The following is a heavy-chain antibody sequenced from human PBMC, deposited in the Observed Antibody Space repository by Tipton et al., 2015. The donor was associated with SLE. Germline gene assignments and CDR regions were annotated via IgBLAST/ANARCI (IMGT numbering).Heavy chain of an antibody. Sequence: LRLSCTVSGGSISSYYWSWIRQPPGKGLEWIGYIYYSGSTNYNPSLKSRVTISVDTSKNQFSLKLSSVTAADTAVYYCARHVNGYSSGWYYYYGMDVWGQGTTVTVSS. CDR1: GGSISSYY. CDR3: ARHVNGYSSGWYYYYGMDV. CDR2: IYYSGST. D-gene: IGHD6-19*01. J-gene: IGHJ6*02. V-gene: IGHV4-59*08.